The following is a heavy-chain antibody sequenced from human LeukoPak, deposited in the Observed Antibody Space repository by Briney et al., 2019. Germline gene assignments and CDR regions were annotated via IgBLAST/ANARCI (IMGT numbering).Heavy chain of an antibody. CDR1: GFNFNRYG. CDR2: MSHDGSNE. V-gene: IGHV3-30*18. J-gene: IGHJ5*02. D-gene: IGHD3-3*01. CDR3: AKCRITIYGVADH. Sequence: PGGSLRLSCAVSGFNFNRYGMHWVRQAPGKGLEWVAVMSHDGSNEYYADSVKGRFTISRDTSKSTMYLQMNSLRPEDTAVYYCAKCRITIYGVADHWGQGTLVTVSS.